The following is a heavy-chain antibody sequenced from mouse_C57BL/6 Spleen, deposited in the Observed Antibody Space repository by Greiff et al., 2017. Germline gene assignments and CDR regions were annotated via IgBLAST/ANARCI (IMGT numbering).Heavy chain of an antibody. CDR3: ARVETAQATEYFDY. CDR1: GFTFSSYA. CDR2: ISDGGSYT. D-gene: IGHD3-2*02. V-gene: IGHV5-4*03. Sequence: EVMLVESGGGLVKPGGSLKLSCAASGFTFSSYAMSWVRQTPEKRLEWVATISDGGSYTYYPDNVKGRFTISRDNAKNNMYLQMSHLKSEDTAMYYGARVETAQATEYFDYWGQGTTLTVSS. J-gene: IGHJ2*01.